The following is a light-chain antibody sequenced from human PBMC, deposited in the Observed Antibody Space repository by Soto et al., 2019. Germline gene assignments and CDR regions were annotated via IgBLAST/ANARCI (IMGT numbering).Light chain of an antibody. CDR1: SSDVGGYNY. V-gene: IGLV2-14*01. Sequence: QSVLTQPASVSGSLGQSITISCTGTSSDVGGYNYVSWYQQHPGKAPKLMIYEVSNRPSGVSNRFSGSESGNTASLTISGLQAEDEADYYCSSYTSSSTLVVFGGGTKVTVL. J-gene: IGLJ2*01. CDR3: SSYTSSSTLVV. CDR2: EVS.